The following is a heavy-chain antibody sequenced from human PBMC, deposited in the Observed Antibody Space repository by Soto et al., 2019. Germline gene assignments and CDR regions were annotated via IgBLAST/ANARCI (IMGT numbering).Heavy chain of an antibody. CDR3: ARSALDDDGYHYLDS. D-gene: IGHD5-18*01. V-gene: IGHV4-61*01. J-gene: IGHJ5*01. CDR1: GGSFKSGSYS. Sequence: SETLSLTCTVSGGSFKSGSYSWSWIRQPPGKGLEWIGYVYHTGRTSYNPSLKSRVSISMDTSKNQFSLNLDSVTAADTAVYYCARSALDDDGYHYLDSWGQGTLVTVSS. CDR2: VYHTGRT.